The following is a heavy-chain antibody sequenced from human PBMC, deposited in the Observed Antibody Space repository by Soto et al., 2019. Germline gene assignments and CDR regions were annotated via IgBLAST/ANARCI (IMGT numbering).Heavy chain of an antibody. J-gene: IGHJ6*02. CDR3: ARDTSEVVPAAPYYYYYGMDA. V-gene: IGHV4-4*07. CDR2: IYTSGST. D-gene: IGHD2-2*01. CDR1: GGSISSYY. Sequence: PSETLSLTCTVSGGSISSYYWSWIRQAAGKGLEWIGRIYTSGSTNYNPSLKSRVTMSVDTSKNQFSLKLSSVTAADTAVYYCARDTSEVVPAAPYYYYYGMDAWGQGTTVTVSS.